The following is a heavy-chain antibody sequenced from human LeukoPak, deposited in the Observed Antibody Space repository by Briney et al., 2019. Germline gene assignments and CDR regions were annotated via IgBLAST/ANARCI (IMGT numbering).Heavy chain of an antibody. CDR1: GFTFSSYV. CDR3: AKDTAGYDYVWGSYRLFDY. J-gene: IGHJ4*02. V-gene: IGHV3-23*01. D-gene: IGHD3-16*02. Sequence: GGSLRLSCAASGFTFSSYVMSWVRQAPGKGLEWVSSLSGSAGFIYYADSVKGRFTISRDNSKNTLYLQMNSLRAEDTAVYYCAKDTAGYDYVWGSYRLFDYWGQGTLVTVSS. CDR2: LSGSAGFI.